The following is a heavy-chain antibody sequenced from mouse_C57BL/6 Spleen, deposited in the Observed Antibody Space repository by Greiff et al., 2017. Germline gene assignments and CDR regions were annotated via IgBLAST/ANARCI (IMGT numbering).Heavy chain of an antibody. CDR2: IHPNSGST. J-gene: IGHJ4*01. V-gene: IGHV1-64*01. CDR3: ARRRDYYAMDY. Sequence: VKLQQPGAELVKPGASVKLSCKASGYTFTSYWMHWVKQRPGQGLEWIGMIHPNSGSTNYNEKFKSKATLTVDKSSSTAYMQLSSLTSEDSAVDYCARRRDYYAMDYWGQGTSVTVSS. CDR1: GYTFTSYW.